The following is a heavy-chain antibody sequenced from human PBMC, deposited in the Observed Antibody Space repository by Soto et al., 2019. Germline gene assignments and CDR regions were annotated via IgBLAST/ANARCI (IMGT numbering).Heavy chain of an antibody. V-gene: IGHV5-51*01. CDR1: EDKCAGYG. J-gene: IGHJ4*02. D-gene: IGHD3-3*01. Sequence: PGELIRVRKSGSEDKCAGYGVAWVRKMPGKGLELMGIICPSDSDTRYRPSFQGQVTISADKSISSTYLQWSSLRAPDTAMYYCARGGVSTRSFDYWGQGTPVTVSS. CDR2: ICPSDSDT. CDR3: ARGGVSTRSFDY.